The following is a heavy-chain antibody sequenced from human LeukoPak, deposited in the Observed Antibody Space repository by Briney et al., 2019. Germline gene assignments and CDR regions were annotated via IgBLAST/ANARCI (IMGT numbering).Heavy chain of an antibody. Sequence: SETLSLTCTVSGGSISSYYWSWIRQPPGKGLEWIGYIYYSGSTNYNPSLKSRVTISVDTSKNQFSLKLSSVTAADTAVYYCARSGGSSRWYYYYYGMDVWGQGTTVTVSS. CDR3: ARSGGSSRWYYYYYGMDV. CDR1: GGSISSYY. D-gene: IGHD6-13*01. CDR2: IYYSGST. J-gene: IGHJ6*02. V-gene: IGHV4-59*08.